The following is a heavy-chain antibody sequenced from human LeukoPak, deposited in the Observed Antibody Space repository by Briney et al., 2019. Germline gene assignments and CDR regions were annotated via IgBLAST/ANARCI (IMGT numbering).Heavy chain of an antibody. V-gene: IGHV3-33*01. Sequence: QSGGSLRLSCAASGFIFSTYGMHWVRQAPGKGLEWVAIIWYDGSKKYCADSVKGRFSISRDNSKNTLYLQMNSLRAEDTAVYYCARETIWFGELMPSNRFDPWGQGTLVTVSS. CDR1: GFIFSTYG. D-gene: IGHD3-10*01. CDR3: ARETIWFGELMPSNRFDP. CDR2: IWYDGSKK. J-gene: IGHJ5*02.